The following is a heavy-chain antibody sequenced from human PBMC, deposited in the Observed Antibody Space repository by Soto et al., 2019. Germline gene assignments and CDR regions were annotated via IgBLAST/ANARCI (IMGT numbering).Heavy chain of an antibody. CDR3: ARDSRGITMVRGVITGYDAFDI. CDR1: GGSISSYY. CDR2: IYYGGST. J-gene: IGHJ3*02. Sequence: TLSLTCTVSGGSISSYYWSWIRQPPGKGLEWIGYIYYGGSTNYNPSLKSRVTISVDTSKNQFSLKLSSVTAADTAVYYCARDSRGITMVRGVITGYDAFDIWGQGT. V-gene: IGHV4-59*01. D-gene: IGHD3-10*01.